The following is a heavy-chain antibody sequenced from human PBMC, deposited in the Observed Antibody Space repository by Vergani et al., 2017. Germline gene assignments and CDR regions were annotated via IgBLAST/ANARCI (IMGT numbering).Heavy chain of an antibody. Sequence: QVQLQQWGAGLLKPSETLSLTCAVYGGSFSGYYWSWIRQPPGKGLEWIGEINHSGSTNYNPSLKSRVTISVDTSKNQFSLKLSSVTAADTAVYYCARGNIAAAGVPFDYGGQGTLVTVSS. J-gene: IGHJ4*02. V-gene: IGHV4-34*01. CDR2: INHSGST. CDR3: ARGNIAAAGVPFDY. CDR1: GGSFSGYY. D-gene: IGHD6-13*01.